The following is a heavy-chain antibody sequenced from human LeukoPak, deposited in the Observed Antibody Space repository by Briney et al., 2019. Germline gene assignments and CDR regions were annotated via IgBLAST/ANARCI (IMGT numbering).Heavy chain of an antibody. V-gene: IGHV4-34*01. D-gene: IGHD2-15*01. CDR2: INHSGNT. CDR1: GGSFSGYY. CDR3: ARVPYCSGGRCNYYYYYGMDV. J-gene: IGHJ6*02. Sequence: SETLSLTCAVYGGSFSGYYWSWIRQPPGKGLEWIGEINHSGNTKYNPSLKSRVTISVDTSKNQFSLKLSSVTAADTAVYYCARVPYCSGGRCNYYYYYGMDVWGQGITVTVSS.